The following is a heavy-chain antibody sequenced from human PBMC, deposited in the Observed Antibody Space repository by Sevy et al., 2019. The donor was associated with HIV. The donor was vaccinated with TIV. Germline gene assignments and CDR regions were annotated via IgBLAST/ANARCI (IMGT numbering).Heavy chain of an antibody. CDR3: ARDRNTAMVIGMDV. CDR1: GFIVSSNY. D-gene: IGHD5-18*01. CDR2: IYSGGST. V-gene: IGHV3-53*01. Sequence: GGSLRLSCAASGFIVSSNYMSWVRQAPGKGLEWVSVIYSGGSTYYADSVKGRFTISRDNSMNTLYLQMNSLRAEDTAVYYCARDRNTAMVIGMDVWGQGTTVTVSS. J-gene: IGHJ6*02.